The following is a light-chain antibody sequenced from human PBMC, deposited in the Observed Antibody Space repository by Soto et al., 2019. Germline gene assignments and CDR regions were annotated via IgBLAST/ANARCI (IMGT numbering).Light chain of an antibody. Sequence: QTVVTQDPSLTVSPGGTVTLTCASSTGAVTSGYYPNWFQQKPGQAPRALIYSTSNKQSWTPARFSGSLLGGKAALTLSGVQLEDEAEYYCLLYYGGAVVFGGGTKLTVL. J-gene: IGLJ2*01. CDR1: TGAVTSGYY. CDR3: LLYYGGAVV. V-gene: IGLV7-43*01. CDR2: STS.